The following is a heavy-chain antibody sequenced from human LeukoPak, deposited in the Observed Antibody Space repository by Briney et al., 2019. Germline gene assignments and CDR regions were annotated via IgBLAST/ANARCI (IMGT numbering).Heavy chain of an antibody. Sequence: GGSLRLSCVASGFTFSTYGMHRVRQAPGKGLEWVAFIRYDGSNEYLDSVKGRFTISRDNSKNTLYLQMNSLKPEDTAVYYCANLARPLDYWGQGALVTVSS. CDR1: GFTFSTYG. J-gene: IGHJ4*02. D-gene: IGHD6-6*01. CDR3: ANLARPLDY. CDR2: IRYDGSNE. V-gene: IGHV3-30*02.